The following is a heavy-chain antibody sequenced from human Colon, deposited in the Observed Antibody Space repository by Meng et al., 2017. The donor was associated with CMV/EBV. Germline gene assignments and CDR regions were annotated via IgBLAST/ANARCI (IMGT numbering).Heavy chain of an antibody. Sequence: GESLKISCAASGFLFNEFGMHGVRQAPGKGLEWVAFVRYDGSDEYYADSVKGRFTISRDNSMKTLYLQMNSLRAADTAVYYCAKDGYGLGYIDSWGQGTAVTVSS. D-gene: IGHD3/OR15-3a*01. CDR3: AKDGYGLGYIDS. V-gene: IGHV3-30*02. CDR2: VRYDGSDE. J-gene: IGHJ4*02. CDR1: GFLFNEFG.